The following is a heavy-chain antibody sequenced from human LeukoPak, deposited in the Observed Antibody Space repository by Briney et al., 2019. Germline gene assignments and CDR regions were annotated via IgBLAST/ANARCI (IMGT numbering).Heavy chain of an antibody. Sequence: GGSLRLSCAASGFTFSSYWMSWVRQAPGKGLEWVAVISYDGSNKYYADSVKGRFTISRDNSKNTLYLQMNSLRAEDTAVYYCARDYGSGSYYTQNWGQGTLVTVSS. J-gene: IGHJ4*02. CDR3: ARDYGSGSYYTQN. V-gene: IGHV3-30*03. CDR1: GFTFSSYW. D-gene: IGHD3-10*01. CDR2: ISYDGSNK.